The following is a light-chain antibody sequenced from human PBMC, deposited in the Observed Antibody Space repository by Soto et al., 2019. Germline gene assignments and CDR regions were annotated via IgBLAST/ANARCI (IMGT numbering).Light chain of an antibody. CDR2: GAT. CDR3: QQYGSSPRT. V-gene: IGKV3-15*01. CDR1: QSVSGN. J-gene: IGKJ1*01. Sequence: EIVMTQSPATLSVSPGDRVTLSSTARQSVSGNLAWYQQKPGQPPRLLIFGATTRAPDVHARFSGSGSATEFTLTISSLQPDDFAVYYCQQYGSSPRTFGQGTKVDIK.